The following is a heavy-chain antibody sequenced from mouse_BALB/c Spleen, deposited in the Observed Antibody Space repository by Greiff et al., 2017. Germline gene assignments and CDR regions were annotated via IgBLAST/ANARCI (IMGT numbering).Heavy chain of an antibody. CDR3: ARTSMERYYAMDY. V-gene: IGHV14-3*02. D-gene: IGHD1-1*02. CDR1: GFNIKDTY. J-gene: IGHJ4*01. CDR2: IDPANGNT. Sequence: VQLQQSGAELVKPGASVKLSCTASGFNIKDTYMHWVKQRPEQGLEWIGRIDPANGNTKYDPKFQGKATITADTSSNTAYLQLSSLTSEDTAVYYCARTSMERYYAMDYWGQGTSVTVSS.